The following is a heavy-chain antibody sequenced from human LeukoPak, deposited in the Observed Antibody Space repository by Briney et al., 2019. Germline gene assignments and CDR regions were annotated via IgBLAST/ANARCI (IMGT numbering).Heavy chain of an antibody. CDR2: IYASGST. V-gene: IGHV4-4*07. CDR1: GGSISSYF. D-gene: IGHD6-6*01. Sequence: SETLSLTCTVSGGSISSYFWSWIRQPAGKGLEWIGRIYASGSTNYNPSLKSRVTMSVDTSKNQFSLKLTSVTAADTAVYYCAREYSGSSGKNAFDIWGQGTMVTVSS. J-gene: IGHJ3*02. CDR3: AREYSGSSGKNAFDI.